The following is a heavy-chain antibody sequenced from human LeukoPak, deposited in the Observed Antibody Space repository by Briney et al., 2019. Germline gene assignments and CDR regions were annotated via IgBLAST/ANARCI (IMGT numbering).Heavy chain of an antibody. CDR3: ARDGGRELQSYYYYYYMDV. V-gene: IGHV1-2*02. CDR2: INPNSGGT. D-gene: IGHD1-26*01. J-gene: IGHJ6*03. CDR1: GYTFTGYY. Sequence: GASVKVSCKASGYTFTGYYMHWVRQAPGQGLEWMGWINPNSGGTNYAQKFQGRVTMTRDTSISTAYMELSRLRSDDTAVYYCARDGGRELQSYYYYYYMDVWGKGTTVTVSS.